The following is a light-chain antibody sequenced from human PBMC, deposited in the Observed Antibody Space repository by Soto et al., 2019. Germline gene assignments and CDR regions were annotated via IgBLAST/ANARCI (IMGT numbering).Light chain of an antibody. J-gene: IGLJ2*01. CDR2: EVI. CDR1: SSDVGGYDY. V-gene: IGLV2-8*01. Sequence: QSALTQPPSASGSPGQSVAISCTGTSSDVGGYDYVSWYQHHPGKAPKLLIYEVIKRPSGVPDRFSGSKSGNTASLTVSGLQAEDEASYSCCSYGGSNNLVFGGGTKLTVL. CDR3: CSYGGSNNLV.